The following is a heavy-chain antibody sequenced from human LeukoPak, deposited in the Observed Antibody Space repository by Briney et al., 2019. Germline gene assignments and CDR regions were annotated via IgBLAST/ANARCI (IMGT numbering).Heavy chain of an antibody. Sequence: ASVKVSCKASGYTFTSYGIRRVRQAPGQGLEWMGWISAYNGNTNYAQKLQGRVTMTTDTSTSTAYMELRSLRSDDTAVYYCATSSSWFDAFDIWGQGTMVTVSS. CDR2: ISAYNGNT. J-gene: IGHJ3*02. V-gene: IGHV1-18*01. D-gene: IGHD6-13*01. CDR3: ATSSSWFDAFDI. CDR1: GYTFTSYG.